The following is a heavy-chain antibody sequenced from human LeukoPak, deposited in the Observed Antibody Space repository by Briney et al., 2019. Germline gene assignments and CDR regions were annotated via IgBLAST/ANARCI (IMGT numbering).Heavy chain of an antibody. J-gene: IGHJ5*02. CDR2: ISSAASTI. Sequence: GGSLRLSCVVSGFTFSSSAMTWVRQAPGRGLEWVSYISSAASTIYYADSVKGRFTISRDNAKNSLYLQMNSLRGDDTAVYYCARDVSYYGGDWFDPWGQGTLVTVSS. CDR1: GFTFSSSA. D-gene: IGHD4-23*01. CDR3: ARDVSYYGGDWFDP. V-gene: IGHV3-48*04.